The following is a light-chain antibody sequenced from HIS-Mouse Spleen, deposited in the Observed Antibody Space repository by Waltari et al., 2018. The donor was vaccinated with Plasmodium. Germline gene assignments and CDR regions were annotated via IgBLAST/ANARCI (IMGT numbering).Light chain of an antibody. CDR2: EES. CDR3: YSTDSSGNHRV. Sequence: SYELTQPPSVSVSPGQTARITCSGDALPKKYAYWYQQKSGQAPVLVLYEESKRPSGFPERFSGSSSGTMATLTISGAQVEDEADYYCYSTDSSGNHRVFGGGTKLTVL. J-gene: IGLJ3*02. V-gene: IGLV3-10*01. CDR1: ALPKKY.